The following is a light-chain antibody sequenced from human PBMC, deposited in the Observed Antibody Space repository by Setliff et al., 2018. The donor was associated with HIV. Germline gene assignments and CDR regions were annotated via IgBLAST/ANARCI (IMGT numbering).Light chain of an antibody. V-gene: IGLV1-40*01. CDR2: RNK. CDR1: SSNIGAGYD. CDR3: QSYDNSLSSYV. Sequence: QSVLTQPPSASGTPGQRVTISCSGSSSNIGAGYDVHWYQHLPGRAPKLLIYRNKNRPSGVPDRFSGSKSGTSASLAITGLQAEDEADYYCQSYDNSLSSYVFGTGTKVTVL. J-gene: IGLJ1*01.